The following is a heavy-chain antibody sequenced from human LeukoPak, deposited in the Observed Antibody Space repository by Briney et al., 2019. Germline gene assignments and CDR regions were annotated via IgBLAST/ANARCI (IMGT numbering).Heavy chain of an antibody. Sequence: GGSLRLSCAASGFTFDDYAMHWVRQAPGKGLEWVSGISWNSGSIGYADSVKGRFTISRDNAKSSLYLQMNSLRAEDTALYYCAKDIGAVAVLGMDVWGQGTTVTVSS. V-gene: IGHV3-9*01. J-gene: IGHJ6*02. CDR1: GFTFDDYA. CDR2: ISWNSGSI. CDR3: AKDIGAVAVLGMDV. D-gene: IGHD6-19*01.